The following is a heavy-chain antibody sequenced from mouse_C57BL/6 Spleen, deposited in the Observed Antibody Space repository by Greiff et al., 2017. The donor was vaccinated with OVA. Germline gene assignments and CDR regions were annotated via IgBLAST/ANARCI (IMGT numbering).Heavy chain of an antibody. CDR2: IDPNSGGT. CDR1: GYTFTSYW. D-gene: IGHD2-12*01. CDR3: ARTTPPYFDY. V-gene: IGHV1-72*01. J-gene: IGHJ2*01. Sequence: QVQLQQPGAELVKPGASVKLSCKASGYTFTSYWMHWVKQRPGRGLEWIGGIDPNSGGTKYNEKFKSKATLTVDKPSSTAYMQLSSLTSEDSAVYYCARTTPPYFDYWGQGTTLTVSS.